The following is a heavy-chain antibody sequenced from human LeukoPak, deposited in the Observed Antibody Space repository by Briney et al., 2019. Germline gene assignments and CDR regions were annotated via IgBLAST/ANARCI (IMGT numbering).Heavy chain of an antibody. CDR3: ARDLRRGDYLYYYYGMDV. D-gene: IGHD4-17*01. CDR2: INPSGGST. V-gene: IGHV1-46*01. Sequence: ASVKVSCKASGYTFTSYYMRWVRQAPGQGLEWMGIINPSGGSTSYAQKFQGRVTMTRDTSTSTVYMELSSLRSEDTAVYYCARDLRRGDYLYYYYGMDVWGQGTTVTVSS. CDR1: GYTFTSYY. J-gene: IGHJ6*02.